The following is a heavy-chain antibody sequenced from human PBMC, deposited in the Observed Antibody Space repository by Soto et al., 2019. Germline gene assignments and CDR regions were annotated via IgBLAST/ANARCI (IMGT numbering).Heavy chain of an antibody. D-gene: IGHD3-10*01. Sequence: GGSLRLSCAASGFTFSNYAMTWVRQAPGKGLEWVSVISGTGGGTNNADSAKGRFTTSRDNSKNTLYLQMNSLRAEDTAVYYCAKRAFYGSGIPNYYGMDVWGQGTAVTVS. CDR1: GFTFSNYA. CDR3: AKRAFYGSGIPNYYGMDV. J-gene: IGHJ6*02. V-gene: IGHV3-23*01. CDR2: ISGTGGGT.